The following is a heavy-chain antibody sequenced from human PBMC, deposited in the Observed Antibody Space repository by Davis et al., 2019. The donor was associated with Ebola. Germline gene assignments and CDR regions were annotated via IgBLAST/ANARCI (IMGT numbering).Heavy chain of an antibody. CDR3: ARGLRTPDY. CDR1: GFTFSTYW. CDR2: IRQDGSDK. J-gene: IGHJ4*02. D-gene: IGHD2-15*01. Sequence: GESLKISCAASGFTFSTYWMTWVRQAPGKGLEWVANIRQDGSDKFYVDSVKGRFTISRDNAKNSLYLQMNSLRAEDTAVYYCARGLRTPDYWGQGTLVTVSS. V-gene: IGHV3-7*03.